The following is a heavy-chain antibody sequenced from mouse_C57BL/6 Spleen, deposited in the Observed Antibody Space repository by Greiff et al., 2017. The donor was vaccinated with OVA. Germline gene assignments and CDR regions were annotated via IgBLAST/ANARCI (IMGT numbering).Heavy chain of an antibody. CDR2: IDPEDGET. J-gene: IGHJ2*01. Sequence: EVQLQQSGAELVKPGASVKLSCTASGFNIKDYYMHWVKQRTEQGLEWIGRIDPEDGETKYAPNFQGKATITADTSSNTAYLQLSSLTSEDTAVYYCASVSYYYKWVDYWGQGTTLTVSS. D-gene: IGHD1-1*01. V-gene: IGHV14-2*01. CDR3: ASVSYYYKWVDY. CDR1: GFNIKDYY.